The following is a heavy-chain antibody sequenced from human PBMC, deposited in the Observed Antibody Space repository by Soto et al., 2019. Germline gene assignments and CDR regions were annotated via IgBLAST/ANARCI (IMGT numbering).Heavy chain of an antibody. J-gene: IGHJ6*02. Sequence: QVQLVESGGGVVQPGWSLRLSCAPSGFSFSDFGMHWVRKAPGKGLEWVAAISHDGSNQYYGDSVKGRFSISRDHSNNRLYLQMNNLKVEDSAIYFCAKETRSRAVTATRVNGMDVWGQGTTVTVSS. CDR1: GFSFSDFG. V-gene: IGHV3-30*18. D-gene: IGHD2-21*02. CDR2: ISHDGSNQ. CDR3: AKETRSRAVTATRVNGMDV.